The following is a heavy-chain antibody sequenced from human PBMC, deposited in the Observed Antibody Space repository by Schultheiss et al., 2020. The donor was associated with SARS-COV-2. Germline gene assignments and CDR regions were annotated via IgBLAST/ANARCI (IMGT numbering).Heavy chain of an antibody. J-gene: IGHJ4*02. CDR3: ARGATTTAVAEILDY. Sequence: GGSLRLSCAASGFTFSSYSMNWVRQAPGKGLEWVSYISSSSSTIYYADSVKGRFTISRDNAKNSLYLQMNSLRAEDTAVYYCARGATTTAVAEILDYWGQGNLVTVSS. V-gene: IGHV3-48*01. CDR2: ISSSSSTI. CDR1: GFTFSSYS. D-gene: IGHD6-19*01.